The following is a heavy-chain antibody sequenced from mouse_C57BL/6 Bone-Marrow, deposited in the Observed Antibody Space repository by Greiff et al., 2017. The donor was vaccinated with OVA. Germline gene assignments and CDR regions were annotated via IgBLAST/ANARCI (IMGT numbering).Heavy chain of an antibody. CDR3: ARQGDGYHWYFDV. J-gene: IGHJ1*03. D-gene: IGHD2-3*01. CDR1: GFTFSDYG. CDR2: ISNLAYSI. Sequence: EVKLVESGGGLVQPGGSLKLSCAASGFTFSDYGMAWVRQAPRKGPEWVAFISNLAYSIYYADTVTGRFTISRENAKNTLYLEMSSLRSEDTAMYYCARQGDGYHWYFDVWGTGTTVTVSS. V-gene: IGHV5-15*01.